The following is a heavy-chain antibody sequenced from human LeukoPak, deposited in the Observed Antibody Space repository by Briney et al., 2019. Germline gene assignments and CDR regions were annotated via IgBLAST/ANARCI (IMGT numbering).Heavy chain of an antibody. CDR2: VDPEDGET. CDR3: ATERKYDYYFDY. D-gene: IGHD3-3*01. Sequence: ASVKVSCKXSGYTFTDYYMHWVQQAPGKGLEWMGLVDPEDGETIYAEKFQGRVTITADTPTDTAYMELSSPRSEDTAVYYCATERKYDYYFDYWGQRTLVTVSS. CDR1: GYTFTDYY. J-gene: IGHJ4*02. V-gene: IGHV1-69-2*01.